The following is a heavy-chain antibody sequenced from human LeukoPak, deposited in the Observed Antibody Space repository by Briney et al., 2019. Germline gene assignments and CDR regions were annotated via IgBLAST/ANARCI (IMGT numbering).Heavy chain of an antibody. CDR1: GFTFSTYG. J-gene: IGHJ2*01. CDR3: AKGGLQTRNWYFAL. D-gene: IGHD5-18*01. V-gene: IGHV3-30*18. CDR2: ISYDGSNK. Sequence: GGSLRLSCVASGFTFSTYGMSWVRQAPGKGLEWVAVISYDGSNKYYADSVKGRFTISRDNSKNTLYLEMNSLRTEDTAVYYCAKGGLQTRNWYFALWGRGTLVTVSS.